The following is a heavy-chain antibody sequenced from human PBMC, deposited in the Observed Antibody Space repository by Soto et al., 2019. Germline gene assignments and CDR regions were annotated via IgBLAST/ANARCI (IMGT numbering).Heavy chain of an antibody. D-gene: IGHD6-13*01. CDR3: AKVTKRAAAGRYEYYKYGMDV. CDR1: GFAFSTYA. CDR2: ISGSGGSS. Sequence: GGSLRLSCAASGFAFSTYAMTWVRQAPGKGLEWVSVISGSGGSSYYAASVKGRFTISRDNSKNTLFLQMNGLRAEDTAVYYCAKVTKRAAAGRYEYYKYGMDVWGQGTTVTVS. J-gene: IGHJ6*02. V-gene: IGHV3-23*01.